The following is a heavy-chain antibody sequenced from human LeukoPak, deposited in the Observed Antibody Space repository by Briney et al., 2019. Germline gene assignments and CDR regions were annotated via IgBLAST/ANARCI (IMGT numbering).Heavy chain of an antibody. CDR1: GGSISSGSYY. Sequence: SETLSLTCTVSGGSISSGSYYWSWIRQPAGKGLEWIGRIYTSGSTNYNPSLKSRVTISVDTSKNQFSLKLSSVTAADTAVYYCARDTRRYGSGGNYYYYMDVWGKGTTVTVSS. D-gene: IGHD3-10*01. CDR3: ARDTRRYGSGGNYYYYMDV. V-gene: IGHV4-61*02. CDR2: IYTSGST. J-gene: IGHJ6*03.